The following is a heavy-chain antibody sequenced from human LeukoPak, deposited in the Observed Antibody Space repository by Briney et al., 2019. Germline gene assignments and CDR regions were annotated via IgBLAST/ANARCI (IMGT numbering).Heavy chain of an antibody. CDR1: GFTFRSYA. D-gene: IGHD1-14*01. Sequence: GGSLRLSCAASGFTFRSYAMSWVRQAPGKGLEWVALIYSGGGTVYADSVKGRFTISRDSSKNTLFLQMNSLKPEDTAMYHCTRNRPETPLGYWGQGTLVTVSS. CDR3: TRNRPETPLGY. J-gene: IGHJ4*02. CDR2: IYSGGGT. V-gene: IGHV3-53*01.